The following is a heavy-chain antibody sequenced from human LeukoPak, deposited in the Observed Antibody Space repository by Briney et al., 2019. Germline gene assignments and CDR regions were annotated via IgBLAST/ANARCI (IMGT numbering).Heavy chain of an antibody. Sequence: SETLSLTCTVSSGSISSGGYYWSWIRQHPGKGLEWIGYIYYSGCTYYNPSLKSRVTISVDTSKNQFSLKLSSVTAADTAVYYCATSRMLRNWFDPWGQGTLVTVSS. CDR2: IYYSGCT. V-gene: IGHV4-31*03. CDR1: SGSISSGGYY. CDR3: ATSRMLRNWFDP. D-gene: IGHD2-8*01. J-gene: IGHJ5*02.